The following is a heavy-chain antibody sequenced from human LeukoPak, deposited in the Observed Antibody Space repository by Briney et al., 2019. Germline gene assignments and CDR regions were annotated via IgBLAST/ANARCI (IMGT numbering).Heavy chain of an antibody. CDR2: IYIGGST. D-gene: IGHD6-19*01. J-gene: IGHJ5*02. V-gene: IGHV3-66*01. CDR1: GFTVSSNY. CDR3: ARDSQGYSSGWYRWFDP. Sequence: PGGSLRLSCAASGFTVSSNYMSWVRQAPGKGLEWVSVIYIGGSTYYADSVKGRFTISRDNSKNTLYLQMNSLRAEDTAVYYCARDSQGYSSGWYRWFDPWGQGTLVTVSS.